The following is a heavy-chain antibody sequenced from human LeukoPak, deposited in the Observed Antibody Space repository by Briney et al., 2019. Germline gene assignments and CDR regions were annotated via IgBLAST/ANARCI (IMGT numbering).Heavy chain of an antibody. CDR1: GFTFNSHE. V-gene: IGHV3-30-3*01. Sequence: GRSLRLSCAASGFTFNSHEMHWVRQAPGKGLEWVAFISFDASRKYYADSVKGRISISRDNSKNTLYLQMDSLRTEDTAVYYCGRDCTDNYCVDFWGQGTLVTVSS. D-gene: IGHD2-8*02. CDR2: ISFDASRK. CDR3: GRDCTDNYCVDF. J-gene: IGHJ4*02.